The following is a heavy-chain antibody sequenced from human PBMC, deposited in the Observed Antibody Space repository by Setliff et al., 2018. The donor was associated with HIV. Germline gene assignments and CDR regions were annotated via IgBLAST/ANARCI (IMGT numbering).Heavy chain of an antibody. CDR1: GFTFSGSP. CDR2: IKTEAEGYAT. J-gene: IGHJ4*02. D-gene: IGHD3-16*02. Sequence: GGSLRFSCGASGFTFSGSPMHWVRQASGKGLEWVGRIKTEAEGYATAYAASVKGRFTISRDDSRNTAYLQMNSLKTEDTAVYYCATDALHIWGTYRVGVVDYWGQGVLVTVSS. CDR3: ATDALHIWGTYRVGVVDY. V-gene: IGHV3-73*01.